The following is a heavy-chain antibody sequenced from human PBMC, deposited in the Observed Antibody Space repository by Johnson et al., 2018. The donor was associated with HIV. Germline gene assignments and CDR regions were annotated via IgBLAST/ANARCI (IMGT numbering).Heavy chain of an antibody. J-gene: IGHJ3*02. Sequence: QLQLVESGGGLVKPGGSLRLSCAASGFTFSSYAMHWVRQAPGKGLEWLAVISYDGSNKYYADSVKGRFTISRDNSKNTLYLQMNSLRAEDTAVYYRGGSYYYDSSGYYARNAFDIWGQGTMVTVSS. CDR3: GGSYYYDSSGYYARNAFDI. D-gene: IGHD3-22*01. CDR2: ISYDGSNK. CDR1: GFTFSSYA. V-gene: IGHV3-30-3*01.